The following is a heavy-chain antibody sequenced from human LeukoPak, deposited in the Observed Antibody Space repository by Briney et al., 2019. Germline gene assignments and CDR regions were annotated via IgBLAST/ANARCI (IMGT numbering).Heavy chain of an antibody. V-gene: IGHV1-69*13. D-gene: IGHD1-20*01. CDR2: IIPIFGTA. CDR1: GGTFSSYA. J-gene: IGHJ6*02. CDR3: ARGHITGTYYYYYGMDV. Sequence: SVKDSYKASGGTFSSYAISWVRQAPGQGLEWMGGIIPIFGTANYAQKFQGRVTITADESTSTAYMELSSLRSEDTAVYYCARGHITGTYYYYYGMDVWGQGTTVTVSS.